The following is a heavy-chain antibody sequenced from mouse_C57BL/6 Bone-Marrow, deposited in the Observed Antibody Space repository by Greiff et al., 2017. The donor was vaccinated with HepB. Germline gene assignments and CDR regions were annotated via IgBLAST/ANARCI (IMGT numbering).Heavy chain of an antibody. CDR2: IDPEDGET. CDR3: ARSVYYGSSYAWFAY. CDR1: GFNIKDYY. D-gene: IGHD1-1*01. V-gene: IGHV14-2*01. Sequence: VQLKESGAELVKPGASVKLSCTASGFNIKDYYMHWVKQRTEQGLEWIGRIDPEDGETKYAPKFQGKATITADTSSNTAYLQLSSLTSEDTAVYYCARSVYYGSSYAWFAYWGQGTLVTVSA. J-gene: IGHJ3*01.